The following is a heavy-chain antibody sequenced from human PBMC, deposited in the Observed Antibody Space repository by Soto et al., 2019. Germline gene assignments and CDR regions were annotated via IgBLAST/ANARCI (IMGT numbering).Heavy chain of an antibody. Sequence: GASVKVSCKASGYTFTSYAMHWVRQAPGQRLEWMGWINAGNGNTKYSQKFQGRVTITRDTSASTAYMELSSLRSEDTAVYYCARVKQWLVQTPWFDPWGQGTLVTVSS. J-gene: IGHJ5*02. CDR2: INAGNGNT. V-gene: IGHV1-3*01. CDR1: GYTFTSYA. CDR3: ARVKQWLVQTPWFDP. D-gene: IGHD6-19*01.